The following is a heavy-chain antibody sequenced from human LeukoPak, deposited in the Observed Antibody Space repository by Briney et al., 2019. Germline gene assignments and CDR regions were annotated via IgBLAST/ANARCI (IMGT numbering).Heavy chain of an antibody. Sequence: GGSLRLSCTAPGFTFGDYAMSWVRQAPGKGLEWVGFIRSKAYGGTTEYAASVKGGFTISRDDSKSIAYLQMNSLKTEDTAVYYCTRGLTGYPYYYGMDVWGKGTTVTVSS. CDR1: GFTFGDYA. J-gene: IGHJ6*04. CDR3: TRGLTGYPYYYGMDV. D-gene: IGHD3-9*01. CDR2: IRSKAYGGTT. V-gene: IGHV3-49*04.